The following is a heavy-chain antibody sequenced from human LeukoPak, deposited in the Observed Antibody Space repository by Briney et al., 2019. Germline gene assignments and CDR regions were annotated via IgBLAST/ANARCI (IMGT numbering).Heavy chain of an antibody. Sequence: ASVKVSCKASGYTFTTYAIHWVRQAPGQGLEWMGWINTNTGNPTYAQGFTGRFVFSLDTSVSTAYLQISSLKAEDTAVYYCARARYSSGWATRLYYFDYWGQGTLVTVSS. D-gene: IGHD6-19*01. CDR3: ARARYSSGWATRLYYFDY. V-gene: IGHV7-4-1*02. CDR2: INTNTGNP. J-gene: IGHJ4*02. CDR1: GYTFTTYA.